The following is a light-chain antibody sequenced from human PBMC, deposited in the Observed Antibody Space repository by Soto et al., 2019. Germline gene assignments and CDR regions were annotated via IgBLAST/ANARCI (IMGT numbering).Light chain of an antibody. V-gene: IGKV3-20*01. CDR1: QSVSSSY. Sequence: ETELTQSPGTLSLSPGQRATLSCRASQSVSSSYLAWYQQKPGQAPRLLIYGASSRATGIPDRFSGSGSGTEFTLTISSLQSEDFAVYYCQQYNNWPLTFGAGTKVDI. CDR3: QQYNNWPLT. J-gene: IGKJ4*01. CDR2: GAS.